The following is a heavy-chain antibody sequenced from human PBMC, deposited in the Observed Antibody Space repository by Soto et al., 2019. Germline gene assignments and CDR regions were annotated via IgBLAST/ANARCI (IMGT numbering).Heavy chain of an antibody. CDR3: ARGGVEGATFPFDY. CDR1: GGSFSGYY. CDR2: INHSGST. Sequence: QVQLQQWGAGLLKPSETLSLTCAVYGGSFSGYYWSWIRQPPGKGLEWIGEINHSGSTNYNPSLKSRVTISVDTSKNQFSLKLSSVTAADTAVYYCARGGVEGATFPFDYWGQGTLVTVSS. J-gene: IGHJ4*02. V-gene: IGHV4-34*01. D-gene: IGHD3-16*01.